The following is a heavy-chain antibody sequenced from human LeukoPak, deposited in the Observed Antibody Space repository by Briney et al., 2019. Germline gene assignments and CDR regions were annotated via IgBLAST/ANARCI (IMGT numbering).Heavy chain of an antibody. Sequence: GSLRLSCAASGFTVSSNHMSWVRQAPGQGLEWASIIYSSGTTYYADSVKGRFTISRDNSKNMLYLQMNSLRAEDTAVYYCGSSGTDTRFDYWGQGTLVTVSS. D-gene: IGHD3-10*01. CDR3: GSSGTDTRFDY. J-gene: IGHJ4*02. CDR1: GFTVSSNH. V-gene: IGHV3-53*01. CDR2: IYSSGTT.